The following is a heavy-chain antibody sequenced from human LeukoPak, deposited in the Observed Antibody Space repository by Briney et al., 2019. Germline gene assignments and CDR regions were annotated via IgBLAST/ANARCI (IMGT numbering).Heavy chain of an antibody. D-gene: IGHD4-11*01. Sequence: GGSLRLSCSASGFTFTNYGVGWVRQAPGKGLEWVSSISVSGADTYYADSVKGRFTVSRDNSKNTLYLQMNSLRADDTALYYCAIKQFYFEHWGQGTLVTVSS. CDR1: GFTFTNYG. J-gene: IGHJ4*02. CDR2: ISVSGADT. CDR3: AIKQFYFEH. V-gene: IGHV3-23*01.